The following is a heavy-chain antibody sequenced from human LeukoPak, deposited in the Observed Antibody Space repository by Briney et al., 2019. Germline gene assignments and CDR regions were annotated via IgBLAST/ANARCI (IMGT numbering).Heavy chain of an antibody. CDR2: IWYDGSNK. D-gene: IGHD1-26*01. Sequence: GGSLRLSCAASGFTFSSYGMHWVRQAPGKGLEWVAVIWYDGSNKYYADSVKGRFTISRDNSKNTLYLQMNSLRAEDTAVYYCAKFGELLGYYYGMDVWGQGTTVTVSS. V-gene: IGHV3-33*06. J-gene: IGHJ6*02. CDR3: AKFGELLGYYYGMDV. CDR1: GFTFSSYG.